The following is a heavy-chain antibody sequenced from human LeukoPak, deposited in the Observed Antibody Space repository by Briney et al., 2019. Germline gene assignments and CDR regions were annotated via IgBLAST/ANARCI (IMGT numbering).Heavy chain of an antibody. CDR1: GYTFTSYD. D-gene: IGHD3-22*01. CDR3: ARLLYDSSGYSVVFYFDY. V-gene: IGHV1-18*01. J-gene: IGHJ4*02. Sequence: GASVKVSCKASGYTFTSYDINWVRQATGQGLEWMGWISAYNGNTNYAQKLQGRVTMTTDTSTSTAYMELRSLRSDDTAVYYCARLLYDSSGYSVVFYFDYWGQGTLVTVSS. CDR2: ISAYNGNT.